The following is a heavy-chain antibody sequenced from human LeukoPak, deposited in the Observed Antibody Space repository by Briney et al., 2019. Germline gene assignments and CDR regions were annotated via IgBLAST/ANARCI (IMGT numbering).Heavy chain of an antibody. D-gene: IGHD3-22*01. V-gene: IGHV4-59*01. CDR2: IYYSGST. Sequence: KPSETLSLTCTVSGGSISSYYWSWIRQPPGKGLEWIGYIYYSGSTNYNPSLKSRVTISVDTSKNQFSLKLSSVTAADTAVYYCARGPDSSGYSHFDYWGQGTLVTVSS. J-gene: IGHJ4*02. CDR1: GGSISSYY. CDR3: ARGPDSSGYSHFDY.